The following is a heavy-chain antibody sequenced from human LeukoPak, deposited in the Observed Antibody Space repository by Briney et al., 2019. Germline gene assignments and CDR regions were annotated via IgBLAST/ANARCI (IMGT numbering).Heavy chain of an antibody. Sequence: PGGSLRLSCAASGFTFSSYGIHWVRQAPGKGLEWVAVISYDGSNKFYGDSVKGRFTISRDNSKNTLYLQMNSLRAEDTAVYYCARAPSMIVGGRRTHWFDPWGQGTLVTVSS. CDR3: ARAPSMIVGGRRTHWFDP. CDR2: ISYDGSNK. D-gene: IGHD3-22*01. V-gene: IGHV3-30*03. CDR1: GFTFSSYG. J-gene: IGHJ5*02.